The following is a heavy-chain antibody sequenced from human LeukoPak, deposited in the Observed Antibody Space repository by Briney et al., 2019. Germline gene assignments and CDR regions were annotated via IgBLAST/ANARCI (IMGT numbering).Heavy chain of an antibody. J-gene: IGHJ4*02. V-gene: IGHV4-31*03. D-gene: IGHD2-15*01. CDR3: AREEIGYCSGGSCYSGDYFDY. CDR1: GGSISSGGYY. Sequence: SQTLSLTCTVSGGSISSGGYYWSRIRQHPGKGLEWIGYIYYSGSTYYNPSLKSRVTISVDTSKNQFSLKLSSVTAADTAVYYCAREEIGYCSGGSCYSGDYFDYWGQGTLVTVSS. CDR2: IYYSGST.